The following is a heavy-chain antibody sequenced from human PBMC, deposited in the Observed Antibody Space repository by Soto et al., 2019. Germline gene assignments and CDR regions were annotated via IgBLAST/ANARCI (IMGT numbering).Heavy chain of an antibody. D-gene: IGHD3-22*01. CDR3: ARQIYDSSGYYYAY. CDR1: GGSIISSSYY. J-gene: IGHJ4*02. Sequence: SETLSLTCTVSGGSIISSSYYWGWIRQPPGQGLEWLGTIYSLGNTYYNPSLKSRVTISVDKSKSQLFLKLSTVTAPDTAVYYCARQIYDSSGYYYAYWGQGTLVTVS. CDR2: IYSLGNT. V-gene: IGHV4-39*01.